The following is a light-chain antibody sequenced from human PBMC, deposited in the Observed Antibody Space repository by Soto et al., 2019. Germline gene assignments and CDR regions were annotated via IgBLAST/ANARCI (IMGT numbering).Light chain of an antibody. J-gene: IGKJ2*01. Sequence: EIVLTQSPGTLSLSPGERATLSCRASQRVSSSLLAWYQQKPGQAPSLLIYGASSRATGIPDRFSGSVSGTDLTLTISRLEPADFAVYYCQQYRSLPITSGKGTPLEIK. CDR3: QQYRSLPIT. V-gene: IGKV3-20*01. CDR1: QRVSSSL. CDR2: GAS.